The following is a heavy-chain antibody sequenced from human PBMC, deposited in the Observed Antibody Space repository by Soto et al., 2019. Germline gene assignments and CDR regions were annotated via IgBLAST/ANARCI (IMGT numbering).Heavy chain of an antibody. CDR1: GYTLTSYA. Sequence: QVPLVQSGAEVKKPGASVKVSCKASGYTLTSYAMYWVRKAPGQRLEWMGWINAGNGNTKYSQKFQGRVTITRETSASTAYMELSSLRSEDTAVYYCARDSDSSGPLEYWGQGTLVTVSS. J-gene: IGHJ4*02. D-gene: IGHD3-22*01. CDR2: INAGNGNT. V-gene: IGHV1-3*01. CDR3: ARDSDSSGPLEY.